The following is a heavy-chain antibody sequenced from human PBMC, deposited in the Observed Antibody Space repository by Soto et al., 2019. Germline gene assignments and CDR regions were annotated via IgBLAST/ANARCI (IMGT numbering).Heavy chain of an antibody. CDR1: GGSISSGGYY. CDR2: IYYSGST. J-gene: IGHJ1*01. D-gene: IGHD3-10*01. V-gene: IGHV4-31*03. Sequence: SETLSLTCTVSGGSISSGGYYWIWIRQHPGKGLEWIGYIYYSGSTYYNPSLKSRVTISVETSKNQFSLKLSSVTAADTAVYYCAREKVRAGFQHSGQGTLVTVS. CDR3: AREKVRAGFQH.